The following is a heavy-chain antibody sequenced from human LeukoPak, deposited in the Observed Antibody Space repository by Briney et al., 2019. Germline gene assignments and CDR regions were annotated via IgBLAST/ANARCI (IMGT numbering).Heavy chain of an antibody. J-gene: IGHJ4*02. CDR1: GFTFSKYL. CDR3: ARDLTLGY. Sequence: GSLRLSCAAPGFTFSKYLIGWVRQAPGEGLEWVANIKQDGSEKYYVDSVKGRFTISRDNAENSLYLQMNSLRAEDTAVYYCARDLTLGYWGQGTLVTVSS. V-gene: IGHV3-7*01. CDR2: IKQDGSEK.